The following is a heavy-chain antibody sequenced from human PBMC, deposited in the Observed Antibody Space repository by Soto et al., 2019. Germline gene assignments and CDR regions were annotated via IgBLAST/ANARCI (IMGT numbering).Heavy chain of an antibody. D-gene: IGHD3-3*01. CDR1: GFTFSPYS. V-gene: IGHV3-21*01. CDR2: ISSSSSYI. CDR3: ARSSLGILRFLEWSFDY. Sequence: EVQLVESGGGLVKPGGSLRLSCAASGFTFSPYSMNWVRQAPGKGLEWVSSISSSSSYIYYADSVKGRFTISRDNAMSSLYLQMNSLRAEDTAVYYCARSSLGILRFLEWSFDYWGQGTLVTVSS. J-gene: IGHJ4*02.